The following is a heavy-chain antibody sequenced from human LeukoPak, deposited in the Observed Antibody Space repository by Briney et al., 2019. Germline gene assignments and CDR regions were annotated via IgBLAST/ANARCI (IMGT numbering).Heavy chain of an antibody. J-gene: IGHJ4*02. CDR2: IKKDGSEK. CDR1: GFTLSSHW. CDR3: ARDWYHAIDY. D-gene: IGHD2-2*01. Sequence: GGSLRLSCAASGFTLSSHWMSWVRQAPGKGLEWVANIKKDGSEKYYVDAVKGRFTISRDNAKTSLYLQMNSLRAEDTAVYYCARDWYHAIDYWGQGTLVTVSS. V-gene: IGHV3-7*01.